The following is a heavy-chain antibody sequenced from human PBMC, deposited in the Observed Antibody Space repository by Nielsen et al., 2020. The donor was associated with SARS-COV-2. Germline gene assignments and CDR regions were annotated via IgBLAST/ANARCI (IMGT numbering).Heavy chain of an antibody. D-gene: IGHD3-22*01. CDR3: AKGRGYYYDSSGYSAGDY. CDR1: GFTFNSYA. Sequence: GESLKISCAASGFTFNSYAMNWVRQAPGKGLEWVSAISGSGGSTYYADSVKGRFTISRDNSKNTLYLQMNSLRAEDTAVYYCAKGRGYYYDSSGYSAGDYWGQGTLVTVSS. J-gene: IGHJ4*02. CDR2: ISGSGGST. V-gene: IGHV3-23*01.